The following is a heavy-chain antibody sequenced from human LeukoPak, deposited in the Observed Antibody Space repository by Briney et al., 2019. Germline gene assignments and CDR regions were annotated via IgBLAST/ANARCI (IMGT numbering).Heavy chain of an antibody. Sequence: SETLSLTCTVSGVSVSSGSYYWSWIRQPPGKGLEWIGYIYYSGSTNYNPSLKSRVTISVDTSKNQFSLKLSSVTAADTAVYYCARHYYDSSGYYGPDDYWGQGTLVTVSS. CDR2: IYYSGST. D-gene: IGHD3-22*01. V-gene: IGHV4-61*01. CDR1: GVSVSSGSYY. J-gene: IGHJ4*02. CDR3: ARHYYDSSGYYGPDDY.